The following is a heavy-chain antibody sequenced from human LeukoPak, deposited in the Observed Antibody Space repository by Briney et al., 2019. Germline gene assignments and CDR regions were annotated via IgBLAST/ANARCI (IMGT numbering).Heavy chain of an antibody. Sequence: PGGSLRLSCTASGFTFGDYAMSWVRQAPGKGLEWVGFIRSKAYGGTTEYAASVKGRFTISRDDSKSIAYLQMNSLKTEDTAVYYCTRESSYFWTGSGEAFDIWGQGTMVTVSS. CDR3: TRESSYFWTGSGEAFDI. D-gene: IGHD3/OR15-3a*01. CDR1: GFTFGDYA. V-gene: IGHV3-49*04. CDR2: IRSKAYGGTT. J-gene: IGHJ3*02.